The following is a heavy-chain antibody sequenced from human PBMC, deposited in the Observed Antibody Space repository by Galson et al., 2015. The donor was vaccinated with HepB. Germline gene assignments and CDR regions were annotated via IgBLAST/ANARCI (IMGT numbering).Heavy chain of an antibody. CDR1: GFTFSSYG. Sequence: SLRLSCAASGFTFSSYGMHWVRQAPGKGLEWVAVIWYDGSNKYYADSVKGRFTISRDNSKNTLYLQMNSLRAEDTAVYYCARTPTMVRGILDYWGQGTLVTVSS. CDR2: IWYDGSNK. CDR3: ARTPTMVRGILDY. D-gene: IGHD3-10*01. V-gene: IGHV3-33*08. J-gene: IGHJ4*02.